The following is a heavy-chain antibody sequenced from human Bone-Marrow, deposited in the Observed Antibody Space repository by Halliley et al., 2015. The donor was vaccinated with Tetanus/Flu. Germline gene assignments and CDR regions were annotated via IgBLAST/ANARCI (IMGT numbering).Heavy chain of an antibody. Sequence: ILFPGASQTRSSPSFQGHVPFSVDTSISTAYLQWSSLKASDTAMYYCARRGLDASGYYYYFDYWGQGTLVTVSS. V-gene: IGHV5-51*01. CDR2: LFPGASQT. CDR3: ARRGLDASGYYYYFDY. D-gene: IGHD3-22*01. J-gene: IGHJ4*02.